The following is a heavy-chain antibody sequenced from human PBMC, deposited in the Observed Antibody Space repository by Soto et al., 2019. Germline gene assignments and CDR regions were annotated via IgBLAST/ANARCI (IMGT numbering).Heavy chain of an antibody. CDR3: ARDLKYYYDSSGYYWGYYFDY. V-gene: IGHV3-21*01. CDR1: GFTFSSYS. D-gene: IGHD3-22*01. CDR2: ISSSSSYI. Sequence: EVQLVESGGGLVKPGGSLRLSCAASGFTFSSYSMNWVRQAPGKGLEWVSSISSSSSYIYYTDSVKGRFTISRDNAKNSLYLQMNSLRAEDTAVYYCARDLKYYYDSSGYYWGYYFDYWGQGTLVTVSS. J-gene: IGHJ4*02.